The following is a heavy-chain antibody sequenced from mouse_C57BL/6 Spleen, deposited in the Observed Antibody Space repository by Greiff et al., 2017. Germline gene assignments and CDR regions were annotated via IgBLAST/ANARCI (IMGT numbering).Heavy chain of an antibody. D-gene: IGHD2-4*01. V-gene: IGHV1-64*01. CDR2: IHPNSGST. CDR1: GYTFTSYW. CDR3: ARDDYDALFAY. Sequence: QVQLKQPGAELVKPGASVKLSCKASGYTFTSYWMHWVKQRPGQGLEWIGMIHPNSGSTNYNEKFKSKATLTVDKSSSTAYMQLSSLTSEDSAVYYCARDDYDALFAYWGQGTLVTVSA. J-gene: IGHJ3*01.